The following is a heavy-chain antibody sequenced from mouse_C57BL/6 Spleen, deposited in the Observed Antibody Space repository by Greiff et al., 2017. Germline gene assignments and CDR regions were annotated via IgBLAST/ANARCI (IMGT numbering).Heavy chain of an antibody. CDR2: IYPGNGDT. Sequence: QVQLQPSGAELVRPGASVKMSCKASGYTFTSYNMHWVKPTPRQGLEWIGAIYPGNGDTSYNQKFKGKATLTVDKSSSTAYMQLSSLTSEDSAVYFWAREFPCAMDYWGQGTSVTVSS. CDR3: AREFPCAMDY. CDR1: GYTFTSYN. J-gene: IGHJ4*01. V-gene: IGHV1-12*01.